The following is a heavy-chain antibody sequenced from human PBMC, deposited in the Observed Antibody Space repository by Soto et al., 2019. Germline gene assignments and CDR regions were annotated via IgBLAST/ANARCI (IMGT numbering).Heavy chain of an antibody. CDR3: ARSYYDSTGFAVDP. V-gene: IGHV4-34*01. CDR2: INHSGSF. J-gene: IGHJ5*02. D-gene: IGHD3-22*01. Sequence: SETLSLTCAVYGGSFSGYYWSWIRQHPGKGLEWIGEINHSGSFNYNPSLTSRATISVETSKNQFSMKLTSVTASDTAVYYCARSYYDSTGFAVDPWGQGTLVTVSS. CDR1: GGSFSGYY.